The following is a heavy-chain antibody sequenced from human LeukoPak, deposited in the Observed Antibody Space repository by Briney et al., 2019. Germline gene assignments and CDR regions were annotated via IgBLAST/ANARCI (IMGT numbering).Heavy chain of an antibody. CDR2: IYYSGRT. Sequence: PSETLSLTCTVSGGPISGYYWNWIRQPPGKGLEWIGSIYYSGRTSFNGSLKTRITMSVDTSKNQFFLKLTSVTTADTAVYFCARDSAGDYWLDPWGQGTPVTVSS. V-gene: IGHV4-59*01. D-gene: IGHD7-27*01. CDR1: GGPISGYY. J-gene: IGHJ5*02. CDR3: ARDSAGDYWLDP.